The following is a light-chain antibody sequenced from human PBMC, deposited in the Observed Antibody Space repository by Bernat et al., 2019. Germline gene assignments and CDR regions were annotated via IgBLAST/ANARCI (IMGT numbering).Light chain of an antibody. V-gene: IGLV2-8*01. J-gene: IGLJ3*02. CDR2: QVS. Sequence: RPPSASGSPGQSVTISCTGTSSDVGGYNYVSWYQQHPGKAPKLMIYQVSKRPSGVPDRFSGSKSGNTAYLTVSGLQAEDEADYYCSSYAGSNNFWVFGGGTKLTVL. CDR1: SSDVGGYNY. CDR3: SSYAGSNNFWV.